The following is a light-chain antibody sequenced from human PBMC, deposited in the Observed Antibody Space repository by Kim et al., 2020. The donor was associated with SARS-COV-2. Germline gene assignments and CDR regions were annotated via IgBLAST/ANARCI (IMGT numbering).Light chain of an antibody. Sequence: DIQMTQSPSSLPVSVGDRVTITCQASQDISNYLNWYQQKPGRAPKLLIYDASTLETGVPSRFSGSGSGTDFTFTISSLQPEDIATYYCQQYDNFPLFGGGTKVDIK. CDR2: DAS. CDR3: QQYDNFPL. CDR1: QDISNY. J-gene: IGKJ4*01. V-gene: IGKV1-33*01.